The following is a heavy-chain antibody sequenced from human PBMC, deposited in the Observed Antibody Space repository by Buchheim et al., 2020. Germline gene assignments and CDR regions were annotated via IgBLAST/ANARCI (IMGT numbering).Heavy chain of an antibody. Sequence: QVQLQESGPGLVKPSGTLSLTCAVSGASISSNNWWSWVRQPPGKGLEWIGEIQYSGTTKYNPSLNSRVTLSLNKSTNPFSLRLTSVTAADTAVYYCARVSGSSWFRLPNWFDPWGQGTL. J-gene: IGHJ5*02. CDR2: IQYSGTT. CDR1: GASISSNNW. V-gene: IGHV4-4*02. CDR3: ARVSGSSWFRLPNWFDP. D-gene: IGHD6-13*01.